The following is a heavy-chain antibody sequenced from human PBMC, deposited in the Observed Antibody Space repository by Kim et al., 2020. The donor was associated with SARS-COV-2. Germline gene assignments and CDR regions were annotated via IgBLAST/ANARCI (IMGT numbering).Heavy chain of an antibody. CDR3: AKNLVIAIRATTGIDY. D-gene: IGHD2-21*01. Sequence: GGSLRLSCAASGFTFSSYAMSWVRQAPGKGLEWVSAISGSGGSTYYADSVKGRFTISRDNSKNTLYLQMNSLRAEDTAVYYCAKNLVIAIRATTGIDYWGQGTLVTVSS. V-gene: IGHV3-23*01. J-gene: IGHJ4*02. CDR1: GFTFSSYA. CDR2: ISGSGGST.